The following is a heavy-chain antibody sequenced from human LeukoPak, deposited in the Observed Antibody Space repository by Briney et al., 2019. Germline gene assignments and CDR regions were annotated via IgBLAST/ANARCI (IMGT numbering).Heavy chain of an antibody. J-gene: IGHJ6*03. CDR1: GFTFRENW. V-gene: IGHV3-7*01. CDR2: INPDGSRK. CDR3: ARDRQVPPPYYYYMDV. Sequence: PGGSLRLSCEASGFTFRENWMSWVRQAPEKGLEWVASINPDGSRKLYVDSVKGRFTISRDNAKNSLYLQMNSLRAEDTAVYYCARDRQVPPPYYYYMDVWGKGTTVTVSS.